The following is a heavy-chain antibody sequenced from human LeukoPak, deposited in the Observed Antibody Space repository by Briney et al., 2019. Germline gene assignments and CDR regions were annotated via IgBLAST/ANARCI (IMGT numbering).Heavy chain of an antibody. CDR2: IKRGGGET. V-gene: IGHV3-7*01. D-gene: IGHD5-24*01. CDR1: GFTFSNYW. J-gene: IGHJ4*02. CDR3: ARGADGAFDY. Sequence: GGSLRLSCAASGFTFSNYWMNWVRQAPGKGLEWVANIKRGGGETYNVDSVKGRFSISRDNAKNSLYLQMNSLRAEDTAVYYCARGADGAFDYWGQGIVVTVSP.